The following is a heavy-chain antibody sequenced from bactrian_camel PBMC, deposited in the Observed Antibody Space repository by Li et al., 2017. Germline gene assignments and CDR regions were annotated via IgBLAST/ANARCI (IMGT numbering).Heavy chain of an antibody. CDR2: IYADTTGRK. CDR1: EDTYRRNC. D-gene: IGHD2*01. CDR3: AARGPYCYTKLSVRDFTY. Sequence: DVQLVESGGGSVQPGGSLQLSCAATEDTYRRNCMAWFRQAPGKEREGVAAIYADTTGRKYYADSVKGRFTISQDNAKNTVYLQMNSLKPEDTAMYYCAARGPYCYTKLSVRDFTYWGQGTQVTVS. J-gene: IGHJ6*01. V-gene: IGHV3S40*01.